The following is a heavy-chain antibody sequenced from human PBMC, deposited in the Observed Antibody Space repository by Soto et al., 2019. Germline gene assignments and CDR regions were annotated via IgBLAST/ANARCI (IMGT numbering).Heavy chain of an antibody. CDR3: ARGLRRLRLSPPAHDAFDI. CDR1: GGSFSGYY. J-gene: IGHJ3*02. V-gene: IGHV4-34*01. CDR2: INHSGST. Sequence: SETLSLTCAVYGGSFSGYYWSWIRQPPGKGLEWIGEINHSGSTNYNPSLKSRVTISVDTSKNQFSLKLSSVTAADTAVYYCARGLRRLRLSPPAHDAFDIWGQGTMVTVSS. D-gene: IGHD5-12*01.